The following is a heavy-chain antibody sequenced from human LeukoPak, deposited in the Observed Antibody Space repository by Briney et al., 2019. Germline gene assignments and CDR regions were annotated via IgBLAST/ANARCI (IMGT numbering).Heavy chain of an antibody. D-gene: IGHD6-13*01. CDR1: GFTFSSYA. Sequence: PGGSLRLSCAASGFTFSSYAMHWVRQAPGKGLGWVAVISYDGSNKYYADSVKGRFTISRDNSKNTLYLQMNSLRAEDTAVYYCARDHSSSWFDYWGQGTLVTVSS. CDR2: ISYDGSNK. CDR3: ARDHSSSWFDY. J-gene: IGHJ4*02. V-gene: IGHV3-30*04.